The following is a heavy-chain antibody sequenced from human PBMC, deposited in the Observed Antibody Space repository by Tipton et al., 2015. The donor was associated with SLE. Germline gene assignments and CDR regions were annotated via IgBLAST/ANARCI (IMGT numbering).Heavy chain of an antibody. CDR3: ARDFGGYSYDAFDI. CDR2: ISGSGGST. V-gene: IGHV3-23*01. CDR1: GFTFSSYA. D-gene: IGHD5-18*01. J-gene: IGHJ3*02. Sequence: GSLRLSCAASGFTFSSYAMNWVRQAPGKGLEWVSSISGSGGSTYYADPVKGRFTISRDNSKNTLYLQMNSLRAEDTAVYYCARDFGGYSYDAFDIWGQGTMVTVSS.